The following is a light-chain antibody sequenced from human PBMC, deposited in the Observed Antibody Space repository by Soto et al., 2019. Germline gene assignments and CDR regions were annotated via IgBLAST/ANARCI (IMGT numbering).Light chain of an antibody. J-gene: IGKJ5*01. V-gene: IGKV4-1*01. CDR3: QQYYNAPRT. CDR1: QSVLSTSNNKNF. CDR2: WAS. Sequence: IVMTQSPDSLAVSLGERATINCKSSQSVLSTSNNKNFLAWFQQKPRQPPKPLIYWASSRESGVPDRFSGSGSGTDFTLTISSLQAEDVAVYYCQQYYNAPRTFGQGTRLEI.